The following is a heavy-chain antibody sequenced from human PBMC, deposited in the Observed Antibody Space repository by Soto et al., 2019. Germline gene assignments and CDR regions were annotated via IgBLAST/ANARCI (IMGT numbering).Heavy chain of an antibody. V-gene: IGHV3-11*01. D-gene: IGHD3-22*01. CDR3: SREPRLMDV. CDR1: GFTFSDHS. J-gene: IGHJ6*02. CDR2: ISGSGNSV. Sequence: QVPLVESGGGLVKPGGSLRVSCAASGFTFSDHSMTWIRQAPGKGLESVAYISGSGNSVNYAVSVKGRFTISRDNAKNSLYLQMNSLRADDTAIAYGSREPRLMDVWGQGTTVTVSS.